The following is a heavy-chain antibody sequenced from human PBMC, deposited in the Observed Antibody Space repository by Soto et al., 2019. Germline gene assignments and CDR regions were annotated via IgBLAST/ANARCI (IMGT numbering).Heavy chain of an antibody. V-gene: IGHV3-15*01. J-gene: IGHJ4*02. D-gene: IGHD6-13*01. CDR3: TTGLAAAGTNY. CDR1: GFTFNAAW. CDR2: IKSKTDGGTT. Sequence: VQLVESGGDLVKPGGSLRLSCAASGFTFNAAWMSWVRQAPGKGLEWVGRIKSKTDGGTTDFAAPVKGRFTISRDDSKNKVYLQMNSLKIEDTAVYYCTTGLAAAGTNYWGQGTLVTVSS.